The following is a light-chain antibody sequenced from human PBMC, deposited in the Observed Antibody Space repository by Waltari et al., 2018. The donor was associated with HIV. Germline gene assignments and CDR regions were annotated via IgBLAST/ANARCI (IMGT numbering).Light chain of an antibody. CDR2: EVT. J-gene: IGLJ2*01. V-gene: IGLV2-8*01. Sequence: QSTLTQPPSASGSPGQSVTISCTGTSRSIGGYNYVSWYQQHPGKAPKLIMTEVTKRPSGVPDRFSGSKSGNTASLTVSGLQADDEALYYCSSFAPTNKFYVLFGGGTTLTVL. CDR1: SRSIGGYNY. CDR3: SSFAPTNKFYVL.